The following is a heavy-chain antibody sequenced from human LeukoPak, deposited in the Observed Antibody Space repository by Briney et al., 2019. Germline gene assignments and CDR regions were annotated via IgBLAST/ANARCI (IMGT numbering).Heavy chain of an antibody. Sequence: ASVKVSCKASGYTFTSYYMHWVRQAPGQGLEWMGIINPSGGSTSYAQKFQGRVTMTRDMSTSTVYMELSSLRSEDTAVYYCARDLAPYYYDSSGYPPLDYWGQGTLVTVSS. CDR3: ARDLAPYYYDSSGYPPLDY. V-gene: IGHV1-46*01. J-gene: IGHJ4*02. CDR1: GYTFTSYY. D-gene: IGHD3-22*01. CDR2: INPSGGST.